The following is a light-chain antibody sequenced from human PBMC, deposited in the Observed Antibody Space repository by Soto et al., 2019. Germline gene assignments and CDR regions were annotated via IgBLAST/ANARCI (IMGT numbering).Light chain of an antibody. CDR1: HTISRY. V-gene: IGKV1-39*01. Sequence: DTQMTQSPSSLSASVGDRVTITCRASHTISRYLSWYQQQPGKAPKLLVYAASTLQGGVPSRFSGSGAGTDFTLTFSGLQPEDFATYYCQQTFTAPYTFGQGTKLEIK. J-gene: IGKJ2*01. CDR3: QQTFTAPYT. CDR2: AAS.